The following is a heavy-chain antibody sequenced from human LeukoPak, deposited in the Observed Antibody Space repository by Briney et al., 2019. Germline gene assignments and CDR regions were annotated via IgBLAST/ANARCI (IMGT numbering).Heavy chain of an antibody. J-gene: IGHJ4*02. Sequence: SETLSLTCTVSGGSISSSSYSWGWIRQPPGKGLEWIGSIYYSGSTYYNPSLKSRVTISVDTSKNQFSLKLSSVTAADTAVYYCASRGYGYGTNFDYWGQGTLVTVSS. V-gene: IGHV4-39*01. CDR2: IYYSGST. CDR3: ASRGYGYGTNFDY. CDR1: GGSISSSSYS. D-gene: IGHD5-18*01.